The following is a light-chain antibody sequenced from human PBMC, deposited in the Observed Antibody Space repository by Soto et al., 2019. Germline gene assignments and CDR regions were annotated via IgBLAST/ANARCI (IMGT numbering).Light chain of an antibody. V-gene: IGLV2-23*01. CDR1: SSDVGGYNL. Sequence: QSALTQPASVSGSPGQSITISCTGTSSDVGGYNLVSWYQQHPGKAPKLMIYDGSHRPSGVSNRFSGSKSGNTASLTISGLQAEDEADYYCCSYAGSSPVAFGGGTQLTVL. CDR3: CSYAGSSPVA. J-gene: IGLJ2*01. CDR2: DGS.